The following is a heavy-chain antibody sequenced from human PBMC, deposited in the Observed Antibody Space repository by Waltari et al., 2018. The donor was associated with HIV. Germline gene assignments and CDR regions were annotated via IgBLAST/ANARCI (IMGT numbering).Heavy chain of an antibody. J-gene: IGHJ4*02. D-gene: IGHD3-22*01. V-gene: IGHV3-30*01. Sequence: QVHLVESGGGVVQPGRSLRLSCAASGFTFSTYVMHWVRQAPGKGLEWVADISYDGSDKYHADSVKGRFTISRDNSRNTLYLQMNSLRPEDTAGYFCARECYYDSTGYNAGFDYWGQGTLVTVSS. CDR1: GFTFSTYV. CDR3: ARECYYDSTGYNAGFDY. CDR2: ISYDGSDK.